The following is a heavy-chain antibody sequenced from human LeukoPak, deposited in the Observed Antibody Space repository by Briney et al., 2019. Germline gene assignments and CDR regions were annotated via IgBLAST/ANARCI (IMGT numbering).Heavy chain of an antibody. CDR2: IRYDGSNK. D-gene: IGHD3-16*01. V-gene: IGHV3-30*02. CDR3: AKDPTYDY. J-gene: IGHJ4*02. CDR1: GFTVSSNY. Sequence: PGGSLRLSCAASGFTVSSNYMSWVRQAPGKGLEWVAFIRYDGSNKYYADSVKGRFTISRDNSKNTLYLQMNSLRAEDTAVYYCAKDPTYDYWGQGTLVTVSS.